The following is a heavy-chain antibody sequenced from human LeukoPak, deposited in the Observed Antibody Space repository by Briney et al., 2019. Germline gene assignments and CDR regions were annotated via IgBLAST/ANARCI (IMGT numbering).Heavy chain of an antibody. Sequence: GGSLRLSCVGSGFTFRSHAMSWVRQAPGKALQWVAYITPDGGAQYYANSVKGRFTISRDNTKNSVYLQMNSLRADDSAVYYCARGLWGLDVWGQGTLVIVSS. D-gene: IGHD3-16*01. CDR1: GFTFRSHA. CDR2: ITPDGGAQ. CDR3: ARGLWGLDV. J-gene: IGHJ4*02. V-gene: IGHV3-48*03.